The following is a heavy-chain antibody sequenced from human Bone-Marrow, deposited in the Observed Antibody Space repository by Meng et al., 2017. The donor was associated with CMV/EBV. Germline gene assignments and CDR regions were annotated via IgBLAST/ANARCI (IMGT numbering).Heavy chain of an antibody. CDR3: ARGGIAAAGTHYYGMDV. J-gene: IGHJ6*01. CDR2: ISYDGSNK. CDR1: GFTFSSYA. Sequence: GGSLRLSCAASGFTFSSYAMHWVRQAPGKGLEWVAVISYDGSNKYYADSVKGRFTISRDNSKNTLYLQMNSLRAEDTAVYYCARGGIAAAGTHYYGMDVCGQGTTVTVSS. V-gene: IGHV3-30*04. D-gene: IGHD6-13*01.